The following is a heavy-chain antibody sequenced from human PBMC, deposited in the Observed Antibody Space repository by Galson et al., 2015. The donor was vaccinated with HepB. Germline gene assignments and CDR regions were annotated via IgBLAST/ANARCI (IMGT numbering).Heavy chain of an antibody. V-gene: IGHV3-30-3*01. CDR1: GFSFSTYA. CDR3: ARDWGNDNVWESFPSYFDY. J-gene: IGHJ4*02. CDR2: ISKDGSNK. Sequence: SLRLSCAASGFSFSTYAMHWVRQAPGKGLEWVAVISKDGSNKHYADSVKGRFTISRDNSKSTLYLQMNSLRAEDTAVFYCARDWGNDNVWESFPSYFDYWGQGTLVTVSS. D-gene: IGHD3-16*01.